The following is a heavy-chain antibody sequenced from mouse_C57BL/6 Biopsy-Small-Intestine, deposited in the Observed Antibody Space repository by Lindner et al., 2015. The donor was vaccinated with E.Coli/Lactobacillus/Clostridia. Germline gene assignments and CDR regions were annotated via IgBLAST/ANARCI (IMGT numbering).Heavy chain of an antibody. CDR2: IIPSSGYI. J-gene: IGHJ2*01. CDR3: ARGGTNWDGDFFDY. V-gene: IGHV1-7*01. D-gene: IGHD4-1*02. Sequence: VQLQESGAELAKPGASVKLSCKASGYMFIRYWMYWVKQRPGQGLEWIGHIIPSSGYIKYNQKFKDKATLTADKSSSTAYMQLSGLTNEDSAVYYCARGGTNWDGDFFDYWGQGTTLTVSS. CDR1: GYMFIRYW.